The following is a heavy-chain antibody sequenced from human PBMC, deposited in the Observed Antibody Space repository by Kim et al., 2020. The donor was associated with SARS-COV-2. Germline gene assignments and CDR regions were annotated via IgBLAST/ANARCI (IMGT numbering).Heavy chain of an antibody. CDR2: INHSGST. Sequence: SETLSLTCAVYGGSFSGYYWSWNRQPPGKGLEWIGEINHSGSTNYNPSLKSRVTISVDTSKNQFSLKLSSVTAADTAVYYCASLLGGGWYIYWGQGTLVTVSS. CDR3: ASLLGGGWYIY. CDR1: GGSFSGYY. J-gene: IGHJ4*02. V-gene: IGHV4-34*01. D-gene: IGHD6-19*01.